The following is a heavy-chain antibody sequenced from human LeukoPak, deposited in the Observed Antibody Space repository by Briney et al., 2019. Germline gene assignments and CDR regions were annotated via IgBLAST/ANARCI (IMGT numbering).Heavy chain of an antibody. Sequence: SETLSLTCAVYDGSFSGYYWSWIRQPPGKGLEWIGEINHSGSTNYNPSLKSRVTISVDTSKNQLSLKLNSVTAADTALYYCASTESIKQGSGWFDPWGQGTLVTVSS. D-gene: IGHD5-12*01. CDR2: INHSGST. CDR1: DGSFSGYY. V-gene: IGHV4-34*01. CDR3: ASTESIKQGSGWFDP. J-gene: IGHJ5*02.